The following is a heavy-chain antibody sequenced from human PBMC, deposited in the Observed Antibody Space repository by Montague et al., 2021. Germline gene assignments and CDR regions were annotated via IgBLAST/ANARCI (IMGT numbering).Heavy chain of an antibody. Sequence: SETLSLTCTVSGGSISSSSYYWGWIRQPPGKGLEWIGSIYYSGNTYYNPSLKSRVTISVDPSKNQFSLRLSSVTAADTAVYYCARPNIVTIHWYFDRWGRGTLVLVSS. V-gene: IGHV4-39*01. J-gene: IGHJ2*01. D-gene: IGHD5-12*01. CDR2: IYYSGNT. CDR1: GGSISSSSYY. CDR3: ARPNIVTIHWYFDR.